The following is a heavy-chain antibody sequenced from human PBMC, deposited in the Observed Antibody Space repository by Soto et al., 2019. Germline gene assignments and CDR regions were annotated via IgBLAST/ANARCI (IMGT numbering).Heavy chain of an antibody. CDR3: AREEYYYDSSGYFRYYYYGMDV. Sequence: GGSLRLSCAASGFTFSSYGMHWVRQAPGKGLEWVAVIWYDGSNKYYADSVKGRFTISRDNSKNTLYLQMNSLRAEDTAVYYCAREEYYYDSSGYFRYYYYGMDVWGQGTTVTVSS. V-gene: IGHV3-33*01. CDR2: IWYDGSNK. J-gene: IGHJ6*02. CDR1: GFTFSSYG. D-gene: IGHD3-22*01.